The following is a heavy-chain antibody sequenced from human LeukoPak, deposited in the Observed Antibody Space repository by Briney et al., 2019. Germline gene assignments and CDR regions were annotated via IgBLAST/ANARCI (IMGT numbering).Heavy chain of an antibody. J-gene: IGHJ4*02. CDR1: GFSFSNHG. Sequence: GGSLRLSCAASGFSFSNHGMNWVRQAPGKGLEWVAVVTYDGNHKNYADSVKGRFAISRDNSKNTLYLQMNSLRAEDTAVFYCARGSCSGGSCPYDFWGQGTLVTVSS. D-gene: IGHD2-15*01. CDR2: VTYDGNHK. V-gene: IGHV3-33*05. CDR3: ARGSCSGGSCPYDF.